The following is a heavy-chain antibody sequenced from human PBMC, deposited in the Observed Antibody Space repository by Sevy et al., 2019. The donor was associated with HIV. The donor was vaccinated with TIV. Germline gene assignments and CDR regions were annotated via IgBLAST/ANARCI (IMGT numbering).Heavy chain of an antibody. Sequence: ASVKVSCKASGYTFTSYDINWVRQATGQGLEWMGWMNPNSGNTGYAQKFQGRVTMTRNTSINTAYMELSGLRSEDTAVYYCARFLSTSYYYYAMDVWGQGTTVTVSS. D-gene: IGHD2-2*01. CDR2: MNPNSGNT. J-gene: IGHJ6*02. CDR1: GYTFTSYD. V-gene: IGHV1-8*01. CDR3: ARFLSTSYYYYAMDV.